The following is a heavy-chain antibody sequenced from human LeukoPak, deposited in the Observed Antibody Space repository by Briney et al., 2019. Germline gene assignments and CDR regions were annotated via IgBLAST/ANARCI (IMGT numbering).Heavy chain of an antibody. CDR1: GFTFSNYG. CDR2: IRYDASNK. V-gene: IGHV3-30*02. Sequence: GGSLRLSCAASGFTFSNYGMQWVRQVPGKGLEWVTFIRYDASNKYYADAVKGRFTISRDNSKNTLYLQMNSLRPEDAAVYYCAKDSGGNRIVWFDSWGQGTLVTVSS. D-gene: IGHD4-23*01. J-gene: IGHJ5*01. CDR3: AKDSGGNRIVWFDS.